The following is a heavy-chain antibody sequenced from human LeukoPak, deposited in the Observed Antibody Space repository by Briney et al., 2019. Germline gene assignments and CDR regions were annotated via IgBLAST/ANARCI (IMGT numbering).Heavy chain of an antibody. CDR1: GGSISSYY. CDR2: IYYSGST. CDR3: ARVDTALGSGHGMDV. Sequence: PSETLSLTCTVSGGSISSYYWSWIRQPPGKGLEWIGYIYYSGSTNYNPSLKSRVTISVDTSKNQFSLKLSSVTAADTAVYYCARVDTALGSGHGMDVWGQGTTVTVSS. J-gene: IGHJ6*02. D-gene: IGHD5-18*01. V-gene: IGHV4-59*01.